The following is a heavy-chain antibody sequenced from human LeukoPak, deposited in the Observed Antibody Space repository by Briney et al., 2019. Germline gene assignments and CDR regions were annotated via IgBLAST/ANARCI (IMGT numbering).Heavy chain of an antibody. CDR3: ASAVRLYYDFWSGYSTLDY. CDR2: INPNSGGP. J-gene: IGHJ4*02. D-gene: IGHD3-3*01. Sequence: GASVKVPCKASGYTFTGYYMHWVRQAPGQGLEWMGWINPNSGGPNYAQKFQGRVTMTRDTSISTAYMELSRLRSDDTAVYYCASAVRLYYDFWSGYSTLDYWGQGTLVTVSS. V-gene: IGHV1-2*02. CDR1: GYTFTGYY.